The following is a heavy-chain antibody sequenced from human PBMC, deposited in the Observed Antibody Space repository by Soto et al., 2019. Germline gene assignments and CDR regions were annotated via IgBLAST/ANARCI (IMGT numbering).Heavy chain of an antibody. CDR3: ARGTCSSTRCLGAFDI. V-gene: IGHV1-3*01. CDR2: INAGNGNT. CDR1: GYTFTSYA. Sequence: QVQLVQSGAEVKKPGASVKVSCKASGYTFTSYAMHWVRQAPGQRLEWMGWINAGNGNTKYSQKFQGRVTITRDTSGSTADMELSSLRYEDTAVYYCARGTCSSTRCLGAFDIWGQGTMVTVSS. J-gene: IGHJ3*02. D-gene: IGHD2-2*01.